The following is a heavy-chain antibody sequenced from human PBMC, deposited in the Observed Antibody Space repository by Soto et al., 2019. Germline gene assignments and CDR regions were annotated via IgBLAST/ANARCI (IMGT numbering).Heavy chain of an antibody. CDR2: IYYSGRT. V-gene: IGHV4-59*12. CDR1: GGSISSYY. Sequence: SETLSLTCTVSGGSISSYYWSWIRQPPGKGLEWIGYIYYSGRTNYNPSLKSRVTISVDTSKNTLYLQMNSLRAEDTAVYYCAKYLGYIVVVVAAYMDVWGQGTTVTVSS. J-gene: IGHJ6*02. D-gene: IGHD2-15*01. CDR3: AKYLGYIVVVVAAYMDV.